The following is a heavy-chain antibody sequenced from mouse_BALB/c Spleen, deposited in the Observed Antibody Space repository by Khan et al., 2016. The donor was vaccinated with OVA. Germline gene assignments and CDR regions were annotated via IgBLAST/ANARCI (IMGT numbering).Heavy chain of an antibody. V-gene: IGHV2-9*02. CDR3: ARSYDYDVGGFAY. D-gene: IGHD2-4*01. CDR1: GFSLSNYG. J-gene: IGHJ3*01. CDR2: IWTGGIT. Sequence: QIQLVQSGPGLVAPSQSLSITCTVSGFSLSNYGIHWVRQPPGKGLEWLGVIWTGGITNYNSALMSRLIISKDNSKSQVFLKMNRLHTDDTAIYDSARSYDYDVGGFAYWGQGTLVTVSA.